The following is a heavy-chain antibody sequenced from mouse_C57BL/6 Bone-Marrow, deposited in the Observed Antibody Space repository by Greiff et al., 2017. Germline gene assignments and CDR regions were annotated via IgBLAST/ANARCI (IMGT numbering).Heavy chain of an antibody. J-gene: IGHJ1*03. CDR2: ISDGGSYT. V-gene: IGHV5-4*03. CDR3: ARRVVAPVWYFDV. Sequence: EVKLVESGGGLVKPGGSLKLSCAASGFTFSSSAMSWVRQTPEKRLEWVATISDGGSYTYYPDNVKGRFTISRDNDKNNLYLQMSHLMSEDTAMYYCARRVVAPVWYFDVWGTGTTVTVSS. D-gene: IGHD1-1*01. CDR1: GFTFSSSA.